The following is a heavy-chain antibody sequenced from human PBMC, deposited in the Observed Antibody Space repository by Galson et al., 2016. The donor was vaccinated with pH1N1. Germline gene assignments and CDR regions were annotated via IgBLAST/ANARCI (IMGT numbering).Heavy chain of an antibody. J-gene: IGHJ6*02. CDR2: IKQYGSEK. D-gene: IGHD5-12*01. CDR1: GFTFNSYW. V-gene: IGHV3-7*01. CDR3: ARPGSAYDTYYYHYAMDV. Sequence: SLRLSCAASGFTFNSYWMSWVRQAPGKGLEWVANIKQYGSEKYYVDSVKGRFTISKDNAKNSLYLQMNSLRAEATAVYYCARPGSAYDTYYYHYAMDVWGQGTTVTVSS.